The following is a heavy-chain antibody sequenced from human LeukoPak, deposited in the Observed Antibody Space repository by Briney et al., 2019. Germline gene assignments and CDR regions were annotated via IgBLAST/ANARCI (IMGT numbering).Heavy chain of an antibody. CDR3: ATQLTMVRGVPDLR. V-gene: IGHV4-39*01. CDR1: GGSISSSNAY. J-gene: IGHJ4*02. Sequence: SETLSLTCTVSGGSISSSNAYWVWIRQSPGKGLEWIGSIYYRGITYYNSFFESRLTISIDTSKNQFFLKLNSVSGADTAVYYCATQLTMVRGVPDLRWGQGTLVSVPS. D-gene: IGHD3-10*01. CDR2: IYYRGIT.